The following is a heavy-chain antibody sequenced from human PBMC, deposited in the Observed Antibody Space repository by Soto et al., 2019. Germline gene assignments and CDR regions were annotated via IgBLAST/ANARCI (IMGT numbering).Heavy chain of an antibody. Sequence: ASVKVSCKASGGTFSSYTISWVRQAPGQGLEWMGRIIPILGIANYAQKFQGRVTITADKSTSTAYMELSSLRSEDTAVYYCARLYYYDSSGYDAFDIWGQGTMVT. D-gene: IGHD3-22*01. CDR1: GGTFSSYT. CDR2: IIPILGIA. J-gene: IGHJ3*02. CDR3: ARLYYYDSSGYDAFDI. V-gene: IGHV1-69*02.